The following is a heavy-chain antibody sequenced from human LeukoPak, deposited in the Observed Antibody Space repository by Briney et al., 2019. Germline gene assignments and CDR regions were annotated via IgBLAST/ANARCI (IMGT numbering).Heavy chain of an antibody. CDR3: ARVDSTAVAGTGFDY. D-gene: IGHD6-19*01. CDR2: IYHSGST. CDR1: GFTFSSYAM. V-gene: IGHV4-30-2*01. Sequence: LRLSCAASGFTFSSYAMHWVRQAPGKGLEWIGYIYHSGSTYYNPSLKSRVTISVDRSKNQFSLNLSSVTAADTAVYYCARVDSTAVAGTGFDYWGQGTLVTVSS. J-gene: IGHJ4*02.